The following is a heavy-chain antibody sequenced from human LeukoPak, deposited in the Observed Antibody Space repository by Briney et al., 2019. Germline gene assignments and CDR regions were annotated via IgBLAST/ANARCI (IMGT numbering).Heavy chain of an antibody. CDR1: GGSFSSYS. J-gene: IGHJ4*02. CDR2: IIPILGIA. CDR3: ARDPAALTLGY. V-gene: IGHV1-69*04. D-gene: IGHD6-13*01. Sequence: SVTVSCKASGGSFSSYSISWVRQAPGQGLEWMGRIIPILGIANYAQKCQGRVTITADQSTSTAYMELSSLRSEDTAVYYCARDPAALTLGYWGQGTLVTVSS.